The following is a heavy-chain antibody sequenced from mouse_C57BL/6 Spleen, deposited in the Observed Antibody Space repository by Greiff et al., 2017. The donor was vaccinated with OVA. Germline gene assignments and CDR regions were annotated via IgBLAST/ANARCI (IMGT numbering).Heavy chain of an antibody. CDR1: GFNIKDDY. V-gene: IGHV14-4*01. Sequence: VQLQQSGAELVRPGASVKLSCTASGFNIKDDYMHWVKQRPEQGLEWIGWIDPENGDTEYASKFQGKATITADTSSNTAYLQLSSLTSEDTAVYYCTTPYYGSSGGFAYWGQGTLVTVSA. D-gene: IGHD1-1*01. J-gene: IGHJ3*01. CDR2: IDPENGDT. CDR3: TTPYYGSSGGFAY.